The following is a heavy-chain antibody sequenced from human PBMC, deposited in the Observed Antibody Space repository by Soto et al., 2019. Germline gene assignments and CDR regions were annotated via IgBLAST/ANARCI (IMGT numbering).Heavy chain of an antibody. CDR1: GFTFSSYA. J-gene: IGHJ4*02. Sequence: EVQLLDSGGCLVQPGGSLRLSCAASGFTFSSYAMSWVRQAPGKGLEWVSAISGSGGSTYYADSVKGRFTISRDNSKNTLNLQMNSLRAEDTAVYYCAKDGSGYSSSWQDYWGQGTLVTVSS. D-gene: IGHD6-13*01. CDR3: AKDGSGYSSSWQDY. CDR2: ISGSGGST. V-gene: IGHV3-23*01.